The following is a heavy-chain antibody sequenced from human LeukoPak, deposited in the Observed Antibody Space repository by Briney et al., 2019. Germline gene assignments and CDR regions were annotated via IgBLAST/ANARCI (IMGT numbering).Heavy chain of an antibody. D-gene: IGHD5-24*01. J-gene: IGHJ6*03. CDR3: ARDKMAYYYYYMDV. V-gene: IGHV1-69*13. Sequence: SVKVSCKASGGTFSSYAISWVRQAPGQGLEWMGGIIPIFGTANFAQKFQGRVTITADESTSTAYMELSSLRSEDTAVYYCARDKMAYYYYYMDVWGKGTTVTVSS. CDR1: GGTFSSYA. CDR2: IIPIFGTA.